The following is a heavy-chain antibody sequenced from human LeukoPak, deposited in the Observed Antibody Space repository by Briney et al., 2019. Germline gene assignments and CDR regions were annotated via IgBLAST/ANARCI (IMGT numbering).Heavy chain of an antibody. J-gene: IGHJ4*02. CDR2: ISTYNGHT. Sequence: ASVKVSCKASGYTFTTYGISWVRQAPGQGLEWMGWISTYNGHTNSAQKFQGRVTMTTDTSTSTANMEPRSLRSDDTALYYCARVYCSSTNCYYGRGFLDYWGQGTLVTVSS. CDR1: GYTFTTYG. CDR3: ARVYCSSTNCYYGRGFLDY. V-gene: IGHV1-18*01. D-gene: IGHD2-2*01.